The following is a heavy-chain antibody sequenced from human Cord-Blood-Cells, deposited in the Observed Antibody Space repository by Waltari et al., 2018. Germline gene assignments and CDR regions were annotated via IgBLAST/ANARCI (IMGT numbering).Heavy chain of an antibody. CDR3: ATRILQDSSSWYGFWFDP. CDR1: GYTFTSYD. Sequence: QVQLVQSGAEVKKPGASVKVSCKASGYTFTSYDINWVRQATGQGLEWMGWMNPNSGNTGYAQKFQGRVTMTRNTSISTAYMELSSLRSEDTAVYYCATRILQDSSSWYGFWFDPWGQGTLVTVSS. J-gene: IGHJ5*02. CDR2: MNPNSGNT. V-gene: IGHV1-8*01. D-gene: IGHD6-13*01.